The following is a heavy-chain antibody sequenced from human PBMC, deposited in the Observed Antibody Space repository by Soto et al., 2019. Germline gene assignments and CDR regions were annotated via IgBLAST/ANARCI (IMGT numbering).Heavy chain of an antibody. V-gene: IGHV4-34*01. Sequence: SETLSLTCAVYGGSFSGCYWSWIRQPPGKGLEWIGEINHSGSTNYNPSLKSRVTISVDTSKNQFSLKLSSVTAADTAVYYCARDIVVVPAAIIYFDYWGQGTLVTVSS. CDR3: ARDIVVVPAAIIYFDY. CDR1: GGSFSGCY. D-gene: IGHD2-2*02. J-gene: IGHJ4*02. CDR2: INHSGST.